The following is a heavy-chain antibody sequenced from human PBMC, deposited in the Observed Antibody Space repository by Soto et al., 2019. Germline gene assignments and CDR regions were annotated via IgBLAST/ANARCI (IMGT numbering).Heavy chain of an antibody. CDR2: ISSVGTTT. V-gene: IGHV3-11*01. J-gene: IGHJ6*02. D-gene: IGHD3-10*01. Sequence: PGGSLRLSCAASGFTISDYYMSWIRQAPGKGLEWVSYISSVGTTTYYADSVKGRFSISMDNAKNSLYLQINSLRAEDTAVYYCARDQEGSGSHWLGYYYYGMDVWGQGTTVTVSS. CDR1: GFTISDYY. CDR3: ARDQEGSGSHWLGYYYYGMDV.